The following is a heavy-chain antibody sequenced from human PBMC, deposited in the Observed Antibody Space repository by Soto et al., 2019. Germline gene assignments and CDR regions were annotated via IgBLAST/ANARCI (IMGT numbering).Heavy chain of an antibody. CDR3: ARSPSYYANFDY. Sequence: GGSLRLSCAASGFTFSIYSMNGVRQAPGKGLEWVSYISSGSSTIYYADSVKGRFTISRDNAKNSLYLQMNSLRAEDTAVYYCARSPSYYANFDYWGQGTLVTVSS. V-gene: IGHV3-48*01. J-gene: IGHJ4*02. CDR1: GFTFSIYS. D-gene: IGHD3-22*01. CDR2: ISSGSSTI.